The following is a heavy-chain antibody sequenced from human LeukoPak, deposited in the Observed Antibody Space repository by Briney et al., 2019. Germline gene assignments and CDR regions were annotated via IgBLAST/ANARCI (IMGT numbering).Heavy chain of an antibody. CDR3: ARSDWFDP. CDR2: IHGDGRTT. CDR1: GFTFSTYW. V-gene: IGHV3-74*01. Sequence: GGSLRLSCAASGFTFSTYWMNWVRQAPGKGLVWVSRIHGDGRTTSYADSVKGRFTISRDNAKNTLYLQMNSLRAEDTAVYYCARSDWFDPWGQGTLVTVSS. J-gene: IGHJ5*02.